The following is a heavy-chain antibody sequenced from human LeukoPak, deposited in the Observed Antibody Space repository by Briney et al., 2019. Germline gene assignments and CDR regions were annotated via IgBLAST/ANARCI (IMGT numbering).Heavy chain of an antibody. CDR3: ARGHSSGYYAFDI. J-gene: IGHJ3*02. Sequence: SETLSLTCTVSGGSISSYYWSWIRQPPGKGLGWIGYIYYSGSTNYNPSLKSRVTISVDTSKNQFSLKLSSVTAADTAVYYCARGHSSGYYAFDIWGQGTMVTVSS. CDR2: IYYSGST. V-gene: IGHV4-59*01. CDR1: GGSISSYY. D-gene: IGHD3-22*01.